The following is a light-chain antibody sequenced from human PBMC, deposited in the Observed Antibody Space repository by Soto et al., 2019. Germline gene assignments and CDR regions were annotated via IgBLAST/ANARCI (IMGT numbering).Light chain of an antibody. CDR3: QQDSNWPLT. CDR2: GAS. J-gene: IGKJ4*01. CDR1: QSLTNK. V-gene: IGKV3-15*01. Sequence: EIVMTQSPATLSVSPGERATLSCRASQSLTNKLAWYQQKPGQAPRLLIYGASSRAPGIPARFSGSASGTDFTLTISSLQSEDFAVYFCQQDSNWPLTFGGGTKVEIK.